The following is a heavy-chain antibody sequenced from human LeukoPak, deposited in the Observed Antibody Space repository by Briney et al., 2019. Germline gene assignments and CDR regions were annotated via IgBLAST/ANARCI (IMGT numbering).Heavy chain of an antibody. CDR1: GYTFTSYD. Sequence: ASVKVSCKASGYTFTSYDINWVRQATGQGLEWMGWMNPNSGNTGYAQKFQGRVTMTRNTSISTAYMELSSLRSEDTAVYYCARSRIKKLLWFGELFDYGMDVWGQGTTVTVSS. CDR3: ARSRIKKLLWFGELFDYGMDV. CDR2: MNPNSGNT. D-gene: IGHD3-10*01. J-gene: IGHJ6*02. V-gene: IGHV1-8*01.